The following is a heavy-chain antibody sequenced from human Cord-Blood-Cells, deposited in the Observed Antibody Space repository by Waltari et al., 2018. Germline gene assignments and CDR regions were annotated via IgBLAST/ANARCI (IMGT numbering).Heavy chain of an antibody. D-gene: IGHD6-6*01. CDR3: ARGRSSSSYYYGMDV. CDR1: GNTITSYD. J-gene: IGHJ6*02. V-gene: IGHV1-8*01. CDR2: MNPNSGNT. Sequence: QVQLVQSVAEVKKPGASVKVSCKASGNTITSYDIYLVRQATGQGLEWMGWMNPNSGNTGYAQKFQGRVTMTRNTSISTAYMELSSLRSEDTAVYYCARGRSSSSYYYGMDVWGQGTTVTVSS.